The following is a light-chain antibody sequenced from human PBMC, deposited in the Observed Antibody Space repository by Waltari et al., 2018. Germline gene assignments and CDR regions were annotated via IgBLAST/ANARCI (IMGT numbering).Light chain of an antibody. Sequence: SYELTQPPSVSVSPGQTASITCSGDKLGDKYASWFQQKPGQSPVLVIYQDNKRPSGIPERFSGSNSGNTATLTISGTQAMDEADYYCQAWDSSTVVFGGGTKLTVL. CDR2: QDN. CDR1: KLGDKY. V-gene: IGLV3-1*01. J-gene: IGLJ2*01. CDR3: QAWDSSTVV.